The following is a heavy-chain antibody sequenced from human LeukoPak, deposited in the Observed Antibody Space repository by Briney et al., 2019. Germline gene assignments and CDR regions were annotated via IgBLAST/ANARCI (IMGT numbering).Heavy chain of an antibody. CDR2: INTNTGNP. CDR3: ARDTGFSMLRGILF. D-gene: IGHD3-10*01. J-gene: IGHJ4*02. Sequence: ASVKVSCKASGYTFTNFGINWVRQAPGQGLEWMGWINTNTGNPTYAQGFTGRFVFSLDTSVSTAYLQISSLRAEDTAVYYCARDTGFSMLRGILFWGQGTLVTVSS. V-gene: IGHV7-4-1*02. CDR1: GYTFTNFG.